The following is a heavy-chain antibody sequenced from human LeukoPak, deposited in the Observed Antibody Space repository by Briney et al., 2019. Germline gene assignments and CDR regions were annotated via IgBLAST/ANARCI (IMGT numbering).Heavy chain of an antibody. V-gene: IGHV3-23*01. CDR1: GFTFSSYA. CDR3: ATQFYSSGWYHY. J-gene: IGHJ4*02. D-gene: IGHD6-19*01. Sequence: GGSLRLSCAASGFTFSSYAMSWVRQAPGKGLEWVSAISGSGGSTYYADSVKGRFTISRDNSKNTLYLQMNSLRAEDTAVYYCATQFYSSGWYHYWGQGTLVTVSS. CDR2: ISGSGGST.